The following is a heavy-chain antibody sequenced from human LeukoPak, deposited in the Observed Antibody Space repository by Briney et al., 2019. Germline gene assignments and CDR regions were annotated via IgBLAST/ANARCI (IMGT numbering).Heavy chain of an antibody. Sequence: GGSLRLSCAASGFTFSDYYMSWIRQAPGKGLEWVSYISSNSSYTNYADSVKGRFTISRDNAKDSLYLQMNSLRAEDTAVYYCAREPLGEAGDYFDGWGQGTLVTVSS. CDR2: ISSNSSYT. V-gene: IGHV3-11*06. CDR1: GFTFSDYY. D-gene: IGHD3-10*01. J-gene: IGHJ4*02. CDR3: AREPLGEAGDYFDG.